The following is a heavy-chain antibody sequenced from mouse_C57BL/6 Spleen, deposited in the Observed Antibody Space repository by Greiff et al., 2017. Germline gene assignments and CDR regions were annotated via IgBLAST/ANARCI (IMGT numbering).Heavy chain of an antibody. Sequence: EVQLVESGGGLVQPGGSLSLSCAASGFTFTDYYMSWVRQPPGKALAWLGFIRNKANGYTTEYSASVKGRFTISRDNSQSILYLQMNALRAEDSATYYCARYYGSSSYYAMDYWGQGTSVTVSS. J-gene: IGHJ4*01. CDR2: IRNKANGYTT. D-gene: IGHD1-1*01. CDR3: ARYYGSSSYYAMDY. CDR1: GFTFTDYY. V-gene: IGHV7-3*01.